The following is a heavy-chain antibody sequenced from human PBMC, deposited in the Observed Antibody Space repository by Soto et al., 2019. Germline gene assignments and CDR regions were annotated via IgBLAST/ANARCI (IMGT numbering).Heavy chain of an antibody. D-gene: IGHD2-2*01. J-gene: IGHJ4*02. Sequence: GGSLRLSCAASGFTFSSYAMSWVGQGPGKGLEWVSTISGSGGSTYYADSVKGRFTISRDNSKNTLHLQMNSLRAEDTAVYYCANSVGYCSSTSCSDFDYWGQGPLGTVST. V-gene: IGHV3-23*01. CDR2: ISGSGGST. CDR3: ANSVGYCSSTSCSDFDY. CDR1: GFTFSSYA.